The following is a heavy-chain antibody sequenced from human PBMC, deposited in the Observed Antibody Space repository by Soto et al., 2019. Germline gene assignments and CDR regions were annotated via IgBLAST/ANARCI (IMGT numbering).Heavy chain of an antibody. Sequence: SETLSLTCTVSGGSISSYCWSWIRQPPGKGLEWIGYIYYSGSTYYNPSLKSRVTISVDTSKNQFSLKLSSVTAADTAVYYCASGNRDGEHYYYYGMDVWGQGTTVTVSS. CDR1: GGSISSYC. CDR3: ASGNRDGEHYYYYGMDV. J-gene: IGHJ6*02. D-gene: IGHD1-1*01. V-gene: IGHV4-59*12. CDR2: IYYSGST.